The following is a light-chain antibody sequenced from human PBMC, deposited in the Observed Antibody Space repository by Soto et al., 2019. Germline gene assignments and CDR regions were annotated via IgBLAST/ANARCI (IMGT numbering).Light chain of an antibody. CDR3: QQYNSYSGT. CDR2: KAS. CDR1: QSISSW. Sequence: DIQITHSPSTLSSSLVDRVTITCRASQSISSWLAWYQQKPGKAPKLLIYKASSLESGVPSRFSGSGSGTEFTLTISSLQPDDFATYYCQQYNSYSGTFGQGTKVDIK. J-gene: IGKJ1*01. V-gene: IGKV1-5*03.